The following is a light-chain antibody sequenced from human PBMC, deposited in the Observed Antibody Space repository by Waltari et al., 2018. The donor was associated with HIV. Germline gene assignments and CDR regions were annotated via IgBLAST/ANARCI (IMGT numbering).Light chain of an antibody. Sequence: DIQMTQSPPTLSAPVADRVNITCRASQSNSNWLAWYQQEPGKALNVLIYKASSVQSGALSRFSGSGYGTEFTLTTRSLQPDDFATYDCQQYTSYWTYGPGTKVKIK. V-gene: IGKV1-5*03. CDR1: QSNSNW. CDR3: QQYTSYWT. CDR2: KAS. J-gene: IGKJ1*01.